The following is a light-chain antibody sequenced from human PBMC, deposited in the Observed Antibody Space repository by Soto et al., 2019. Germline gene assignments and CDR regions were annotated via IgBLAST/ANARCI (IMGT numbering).Light chain of an antibody. Sequence: DSQMTQSPSTLSGSVGDRVTITCRASQTISSWLAWYQQKPGKAPRLLIHHASSLESGVPSRISGSGSGTEFTLTISCLQSEDFATYYCQQYYSYPITFGQGTRLEIK. V-gene: IGKV1-5*01. J-gene: IGKJ5*01. CDR2: HAS. CDR1: QTISSW. CDR3: QQYYSYPIT.